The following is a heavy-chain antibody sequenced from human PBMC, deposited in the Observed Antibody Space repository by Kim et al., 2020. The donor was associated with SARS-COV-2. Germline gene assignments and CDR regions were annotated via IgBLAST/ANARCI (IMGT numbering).Heavy chain of an antibody. CDR2: ISGSGGST. CDR1: GFTFSSYA. CDR3: AKVRARLLGYYYYGMDV. J-gene: IGHJ6*02. Sequence: GGSLILSCAASGFTFSSYAMSWVRQAPGKGLEWVSAISGSGGSTYYADSVKGRFTISRDNSKNTLYLQMNSLRAEDTAVYYCAKVRARLLGYYYYGMDVWGQGPTVTVSS. D-gene: IGHD2-8*02. V-gene: IGHV3-23*01.